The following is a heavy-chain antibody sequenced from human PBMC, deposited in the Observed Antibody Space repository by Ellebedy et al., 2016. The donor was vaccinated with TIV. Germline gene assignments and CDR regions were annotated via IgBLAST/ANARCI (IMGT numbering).Heavy chain of an antibody. CDR1: GGSFSGYS. D-gene: IGHD3/OR15-3a*01. Sequence: MPSETLSLTCAVYGGSFSGYSWSWIRQPPGKGLEWSGEINHSGSTNYNPSLKSRVTISVDTSKNQFSLKLKSVTAADTAVYFCARTARSYNFWTGYREHFDYWGQGTLVTVSS. V-gene: IGHV4-34*01. J-gene: IGHJ4*02. CDR3: ARTARSYNFWTGYREHFDY. CDR2: INHSGST.